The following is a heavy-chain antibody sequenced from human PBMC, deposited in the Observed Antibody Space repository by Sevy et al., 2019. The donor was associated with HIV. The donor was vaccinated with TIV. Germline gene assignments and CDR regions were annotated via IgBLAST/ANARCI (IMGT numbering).Heavy chain of an antibody. CDR1: GYTFTSYD. CDR3: ARASRSYDSSGYYGNWFDP. Sequence: ASVKVSCKASGYTFTSYDINWVRQATGQGLEWMGWMNPNSGNTGYAQTFQGRVTMTRNTSISTAYMELSSLRSEDTAVYYCARASRSYDSSGYYGNWFDPWGQGTLVTVSS. J-gene: IGHJ5*02. CDR2: MNPNSGNT. D-gene: IGHD3-22*01. V-gene: IGHV1-8*01.